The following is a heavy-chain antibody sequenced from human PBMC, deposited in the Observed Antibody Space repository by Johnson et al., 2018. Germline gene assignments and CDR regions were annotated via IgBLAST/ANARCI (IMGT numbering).Heavy chain of an antibody. CDR2: IWYDGTNQ. J-gene: IGHJ6*02. Sequence: VQLVESGGGLVKPGRSLRLSCAASGFTFNIYGMHWVRQAPGKGLEWVAVIWYDGTNQYYADSVKGRFTISRDNSKNTLYLQMNSLRAEGTAVDYCAGDWAPRYSRSWYEGYGMDVWGQGTTVTVSS. D-gene: IGHD6-13*01. CDR3: AGDWAPRYSRSWYEGYGMDV. V-gene: IGHV3-33*01. CDR1: GFTFNIYG.